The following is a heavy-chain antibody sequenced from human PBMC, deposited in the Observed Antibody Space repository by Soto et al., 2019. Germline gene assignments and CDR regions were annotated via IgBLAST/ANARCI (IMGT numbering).Heavy chain of an antibody. CDR2: ISAYNGNT. CDR3: ARDRPYGSGSYYLY. V-gene: IGHV1-18*01. D-gene: IGHD3-10*01. CDR1: GYTFTSYG. Sequence: ASVKVSCKASGYTFTSYGSSWVRQAPGQGLEWMGWISAYNGNTNYAQKLQGRVTMTTDTSTSTAYMELRSLRSDDTAVYYCARDRPYGSGSYYLYWGQGTLVTVSS. J-gene: IGHJ4*02.